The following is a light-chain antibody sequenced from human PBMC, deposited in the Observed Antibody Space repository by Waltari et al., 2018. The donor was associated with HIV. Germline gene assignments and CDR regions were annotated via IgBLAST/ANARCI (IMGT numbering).Light chain of an antibody. Sequence: DVQTTQSPSNLSASVGDTVLITCRDSQNIDNWLAWYLQKPGRAPKLLLSRASILESGVSSRFSGSGSGTEFTLTIRSLQPDDIGTYYCQQYSTHYGFGQGTRVE. J-gene: IGKJ2*01. CDR1: QNIDNW. V-gene: IGKV1-5*03. CDR3: QQYSTHYG. CDR2: RAS.